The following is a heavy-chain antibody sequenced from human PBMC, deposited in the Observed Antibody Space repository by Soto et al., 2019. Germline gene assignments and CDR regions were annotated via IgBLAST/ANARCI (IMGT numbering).Heavy chain of an antibody. CDR1: GYTFTGYY. Sequence: QVQLVQSGAEVKKPGASVKVSCKASGYTFTGYYMHWVRQAPGQGLEWMGWINANSGGTNYAQKFQGRVTMTRDTSISTDYMELSRLRSDDTAVYYCAREGTMRVVVSPTGAFDIWGQGTMVTVSS. D-gene: IGHD3-22*01. CDR2: INANSGGT. J-gene: IGHJ3*02. V-gene: IGHV1-2*02. CDR3: AREGTMRVVVSPTGAFDI.